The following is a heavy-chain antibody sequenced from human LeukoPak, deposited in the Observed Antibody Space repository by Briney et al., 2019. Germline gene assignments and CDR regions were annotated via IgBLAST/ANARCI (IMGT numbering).Heavy chain of an antibody. J-gene: IGHJ4*02. D-gene: IGHD1-1*01. CDR2: IYYSGST. V-gene: IGHV4-59*01. CDR1: GGSIDIYY. CDR3: ARGPLNEEIDY. Sequence: PSETLSLTCTVSGGSIDIYYWSWIRQPPGKGLEWIGYIYYSGSTNYNPSLKSRVTISVDTSKNQFSLKLSSETAADTAVYYCARGPLNEEIDYWGQGTLVTASS.